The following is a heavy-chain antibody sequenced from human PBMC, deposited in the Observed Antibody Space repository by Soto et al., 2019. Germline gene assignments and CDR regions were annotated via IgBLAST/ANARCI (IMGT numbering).Heavy chain of an antibody. Sequence: AASVKVSCKASGYTFTGYYMHWVRQAPGQGLEWMGWINPNSGGTNYAQKFQGRVTMTRDTSISTAYMELSRLRSDDTAVYYCARTYRQLLNYYYYGMDVWGQGTTVTVS. D-gene: IGHD2-2*01. CDR1: GYTFTGYY. V-gene: IGHV1-2*02. CDR2: INPNSGGT. CDR3: ARTYRQLLNYYYYGMDV. J-gene: IGHJ6*02.